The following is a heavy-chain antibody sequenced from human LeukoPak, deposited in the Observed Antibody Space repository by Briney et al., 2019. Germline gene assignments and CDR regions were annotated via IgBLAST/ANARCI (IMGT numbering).Heavy chain of an antibody. CDR1: GFSFSAYW. V-gene: IGHV3-74*01. CDR3: ALDINGDLFHI. CDR2: IKSDGSVT. J-gene: IGHJ4*02. D-gene: IGHD2-21*01. Sequence: SGGSLRLSCAASGFSFSAYWIHWVRQAPGKGLVWVSSIKSDGSVTSYADAVKGRFSLSADNAKNTQYLQMNSLRAEDTAMYYCALDINGDLFHIWGQGTLVTVSS.